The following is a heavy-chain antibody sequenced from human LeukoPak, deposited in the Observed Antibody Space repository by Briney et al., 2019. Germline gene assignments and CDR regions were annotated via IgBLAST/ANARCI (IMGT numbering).Heavy chain of an antibody. CDR2: MNPNSGNT. CDR1: GYTFTSYD. J-gene: IGHJ5*02. D-gene: IGHD3-3*01. V-gene: IGHV1-8*01. CDR3: ARGHWSGYNYNWFDP. Sequence: ASVKVSCKVSGYTFTSYDINWVRQTTGQGLEWMGWMNPNSGNTGYAQKFQGRVTMTRTTSMSTAYMELNSLRSEDTAVYYCARGHWSGYNYNWFDPWSQGTLVTVSS.